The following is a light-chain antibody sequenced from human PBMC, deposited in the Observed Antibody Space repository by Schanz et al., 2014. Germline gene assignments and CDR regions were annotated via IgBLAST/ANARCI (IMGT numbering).Light chain of an antibody. J-gene: IGLJ2*01. V-gene: IGLV2-14*01. CDR2: DVN. Sequence: QSALTQPASVSGSPGQSITISCTGTSSDIGGRAYVSWYQQRPGKAPQLILYDVNSRPSGVSNRFSGSKSGNTASLTISGLQAEDEADYHCSSYTSSSTVVFGGGTKLTVL. CDR1: SSDIGGRAY. CDR3: SSYTSSSTVV.